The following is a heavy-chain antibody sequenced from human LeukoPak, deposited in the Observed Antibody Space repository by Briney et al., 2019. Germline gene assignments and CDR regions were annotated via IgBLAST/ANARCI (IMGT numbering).Heavy chain of an antibody. CDR2: ISNGGTTI. J-gene: IGHJ4*02. V-gene: IGHV3-48*03. CDR3: AKGPYYYDSPIDY. CDR1: GFTFSSYE. D-gene: IGHD3-22*01. Sequence: GGSLRLSCAASGFTFSSYEMNWVRQAPGKGLEWVSYISNGGTTIYYADSVKGRFTISRDNAKNSLYLQMNSLRVEDTALYYCAKGPYYYDSPIDYWGQGTLVTVSS.